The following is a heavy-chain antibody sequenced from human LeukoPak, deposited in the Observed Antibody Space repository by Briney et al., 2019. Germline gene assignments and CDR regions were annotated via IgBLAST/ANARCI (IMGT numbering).Heavy chain of an antibody. CDR1: GYSFTSYW. Sequence: GESLKISCKGSGYSFTSYWTGWVRQVPGKGLEWMGIIYPGDSDTRYSPSFQGQVTISADKSISTAYLQWSSLKASDTAMYYCATYYVSSGYPSGVGGMDVWGQGTTVTVSS. CDR3: ATYYVSSGYPSGVGGMDV. V-gene: IGHV5-51*01. D-gene: IGHD3-22*01. CDR2: IYPGDSDT. J-gene: IGHJ6*02.